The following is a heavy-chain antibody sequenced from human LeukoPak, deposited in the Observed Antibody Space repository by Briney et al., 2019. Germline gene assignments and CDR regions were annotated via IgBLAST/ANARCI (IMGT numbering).Heavy chain of an antibody. V-gene: IGHV5-51*01. D-gene: IGHD3-10*01. CDR2: IYPGDSDT. Sequence: GESLKISCKGSGYDFSTYWIAWVRQMPGKGLELMGIIYPGDSDTRYRPSFQGQVTISVDKSISTAYLQWSSLRSEDTAVYYCASYHYYGSGSYSPGADYYYYGMDVWGQGTTVTVSS. J-gene: IGHJ6*02. CDR1: GYDFSTYW. CDR3: ASYHYYGSGSYSPGADYYYYGMDV.